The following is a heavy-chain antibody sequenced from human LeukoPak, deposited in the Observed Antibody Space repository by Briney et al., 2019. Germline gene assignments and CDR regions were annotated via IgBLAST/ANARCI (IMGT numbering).Heavy chain of an antibody. J-gene: IGHJ4*02. CDR3: AGVVGATGELDY. D-gene: IGHD1-26*01. CDR1: GFTFSSYA. Sequence: PGGSLRLSCAASGFTFSSYAMSWVRQAPGKGLEWVSAISGSGGSTYYADSVKGRFTISRDNSKNTLYLQMNSLRAEDTAVYYCAGVVGATGELDYWGQGTLVTVSS. V-gene: IGHV3-23*01. CDR2: ISGSGGST.